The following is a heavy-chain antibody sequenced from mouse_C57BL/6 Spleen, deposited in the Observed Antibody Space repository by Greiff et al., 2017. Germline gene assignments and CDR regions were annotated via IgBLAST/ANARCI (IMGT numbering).Heavy chain of an antibody. CDR3: AREGTTSYFDV. CDR1: GYAFSSYW. Sequence: QVQLKQSGAELVKPGASVKISCKASGYAFSSYWMNWVKQRPGKGLEWIGQIYPGDGDTNYNGKFKGKATLTADKSSSTAYMQLSSLTSEDSAVYFCAREGTTSYFDVWGTGTTVTVSS. D-gene: IGHD1-1*01. CDR2: IYPGDGDT. V-gene: IGHV1-80*01. J-gene: IGHJ1*03.